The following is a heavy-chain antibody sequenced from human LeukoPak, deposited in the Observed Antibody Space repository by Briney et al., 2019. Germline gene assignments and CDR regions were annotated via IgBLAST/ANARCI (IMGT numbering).Heavy chain of an antibody. CDR1: GFTFDDYA. J-gene: IGHJ6*02. D-gene: IGHD5-12*01. Sequence: GGSLRLSCAASGFTFDDYAMHWVRQAPGKGLERVSLISGDGGSTYYADSVKGRFTISRDNSKNSLYLQMNSLRTEDTALYYCAKVERGYSGYDEYYYYYGMDVWGQGTTVTVSS. V-gene: IGHV3-43*02. CDR3: AKVERGYSGYDEYYYYYGMDV. CDR2: ISGDGGST.